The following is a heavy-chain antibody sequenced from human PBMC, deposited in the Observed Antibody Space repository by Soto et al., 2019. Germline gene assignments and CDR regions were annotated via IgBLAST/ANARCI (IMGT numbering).Heavy chain of an antibody. CDR3: ARQGYCSGSPCYTYNWFEP. J-gene: IGHJ5*02. D-gene: IGHD2-15*01. V-gene: IGHV5-51*01. Sequence: GESLKISCKVSGYNFNTYWIAWLRQMPGKVLEWMGTIYPGDSDTKYNPSFQGQVTISADKSTSTAYLQWDSLKASDTAIYYCARQGYCSGSPCYTYNWFEPWGQGTQVIVS. CDR2: IYPGDSDT. CDR1: GYNFNTYW.